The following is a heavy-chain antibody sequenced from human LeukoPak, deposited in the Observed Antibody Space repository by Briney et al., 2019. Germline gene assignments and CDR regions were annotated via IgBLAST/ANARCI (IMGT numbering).Heavy chain of an antibody. V-gene: IGHV4-34*01. Sequence: SETLSLTCAVYGGSFSGYYWSWIRQPPGKGLEWIGEINHSGSNNYNPSLESRVTISADTSTNHFFLKLSTVPAAHTAVHYCARAPGDGSSTVSWFDPWGQGTLVTVSS. CDR2: INHSGSN. CDR3: ARAPGDGSSTVSWFDP. D-gene: IGHD6-6*01. J-gene: IGHJ5*02. CDR1: GGSFSGYY.